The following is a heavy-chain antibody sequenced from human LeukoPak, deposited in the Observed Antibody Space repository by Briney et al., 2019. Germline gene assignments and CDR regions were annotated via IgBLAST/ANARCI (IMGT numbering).Heavy chain of an antibody. CDR1: GYSISSGFY. D-gene: IGHD3-22*01. CDR3: ARANYYDSSGYSRGAFDT. CDR2: IFRSGST. V-gene: IGHV4-38-2*02. J-gene: IGHJ3*02. Sequence: SETLSLTCSVSGYSISSGFYWGWIRQPPGKGLEWIGNIFRSGSTYYNTSLKSRVTISVDTSKNQFSLKLSSVTAADTAVYYCARANYYDSSGYSRGAFDTWGQGTMVTVSS.